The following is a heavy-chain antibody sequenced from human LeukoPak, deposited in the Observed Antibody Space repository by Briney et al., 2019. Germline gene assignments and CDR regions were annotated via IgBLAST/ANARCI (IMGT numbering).Heavy chain of an antibody. CDR3: ARIDGYNYLGFDY. CDR2: INPNSGGT. Sequence: ASVKVSCKASGYTFTGYYMHWVRQAPGQGLEWMGWINPNSGGTSYAQKFQGRVTMTRDMSTSTVYMELNSLRSEDTAVYYCARIDGYNYLGFDYWGQGTLVTVSS. CDR1: GYTFTGYY. D-gene: IGHD5-24*01. V-gene: IGHV1-2*02. J-gene: IGHJ4*02.